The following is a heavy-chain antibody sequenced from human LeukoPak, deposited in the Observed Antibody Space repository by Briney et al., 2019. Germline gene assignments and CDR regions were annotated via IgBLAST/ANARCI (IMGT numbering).Heavy chain of an antibody. CDR1: GFSFSDFY. D-gene: IGHD6-13*01. J-gene: IGHJ5*02. Sequence: GGSLRLSCAASGFSFSDFYMSWIRQAPGKGLEWVSHIDGTSTFTNYADSVKGRFSISRDNAKNALYLQMNSLRAEDSAVYYCARTLVAAPGTKGGPWGQGTLVTVSS. CDR3: ARTLVAAPGTKGGP. CDR2: IDGTSTFT. V-gene: IGHV3-11*03.